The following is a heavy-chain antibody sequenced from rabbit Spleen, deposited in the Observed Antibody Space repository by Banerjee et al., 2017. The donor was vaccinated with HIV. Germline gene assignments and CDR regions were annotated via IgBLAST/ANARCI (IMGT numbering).Heavy chain of an antibody. CDR1: GFSFSSGYY. D-gene: IGHD6-1*01. CDR2: IYAGSSGST. Sequence: QEQLVESGGDLVQPEGSLTLTCTASGFSFSSGYYMCWVRQAPGKGLEWIACIYAGSSGSTYYASWAKGRFTISKTSSTTVTLQMTSLTAADTATYFCARYSDTPTYGYAGNLWGQGTLVTVS. J-gene: IGHJ4*01. CDR3: ARYSDTPTYGYAGNL. V-gene: IGHV1S45*01.